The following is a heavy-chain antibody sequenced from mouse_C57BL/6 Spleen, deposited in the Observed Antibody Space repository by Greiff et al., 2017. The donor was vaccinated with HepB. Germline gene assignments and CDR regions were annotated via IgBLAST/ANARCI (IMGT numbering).Heavy chain of an antibody. CDR3: ARDRCGYYYFDY. D-gene: IGHD2-3*01. CDR2: IHPNSGST. J-gene: IGHJ2*01. Sequence: QVQLQQPGAELVKPGASVKLSCKASGYTFTSYWMHWVKQRPGQGLEWIGMIHPNSGSTNYNEKFKSKATLTVDKSSSTAYMQLSSLTSEDSAVYYCARDRCGYYYFDYWGQGTTLTVSS. CDR1: GYTFTSYW. V-gene: IGHV1-64*01.